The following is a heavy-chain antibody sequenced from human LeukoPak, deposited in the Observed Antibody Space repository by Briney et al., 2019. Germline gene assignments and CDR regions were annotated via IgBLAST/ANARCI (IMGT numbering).Heavy chain of an antibody. J-gene: IGHJ1*01. CDR3: AQQLGYCSGGNCFFTY. D-gene: IGHD2-15*01. Sequence: GGSLRLSCAASGFSFKNYAMSWVRQAPGKGLEWVSAINNGGDSTYYADSVKGRFTISRDNSKDTLYLQMNSLRAEDTAVYYCAQQLGYCSGGNCFFTYWGQGTLVTVSS. CDR1: GFSFKNYA. V-gene: IGHV3-23*01. CDR2: INNGGDST.